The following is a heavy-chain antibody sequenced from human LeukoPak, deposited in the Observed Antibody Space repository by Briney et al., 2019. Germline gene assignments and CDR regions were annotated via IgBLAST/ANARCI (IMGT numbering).Heavy chain of an antibody. V-gene: IGHV4-34*01. CDR3: VSVMAAFPGSDY. CDR1: GGSFSGYY. D-gene: IGHD3-16*01. Sequence: SETLSLTCAVYGGSFSGYYWSWIRQPPGKGLEWIGEINHSGSTNYNPSLKSRVTISVDTSKNQFSLKLSSVTAADTAVYYCVSVMAAFPGSDYWGQGTLVTVSS. CDR2: INHSGST. J-gene: IGHJ4*02.